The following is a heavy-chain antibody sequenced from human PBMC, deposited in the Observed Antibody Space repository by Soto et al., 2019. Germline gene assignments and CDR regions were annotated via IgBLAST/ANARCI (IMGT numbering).Heavy chain of an antibody. Sequence: GASVKVSCKASGVTFSSYAISWVRQAPVQGLEWMGRIIPIFGTANYAKKFQGRVTITADKSTSTAYMELSSLRSEDTAVYYCAVGEAGQCGYWGQGTLVNVS. CDR1: GVTFSSYA. V-gene: IGHV1-69*06. D-gene: IGHD6-19*01. J-gene: IGHJ4*02. CDR2: IIPIFGTA. CDR3: AVGEAGQCGY.